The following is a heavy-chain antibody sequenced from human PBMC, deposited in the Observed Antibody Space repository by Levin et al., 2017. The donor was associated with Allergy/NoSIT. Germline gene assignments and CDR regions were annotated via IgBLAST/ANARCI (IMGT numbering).Heavy chain of an antibody. V-gene: IGHV2-5*02. CDR3: GRTGGDGWDF. CDR2: IYWDGDE. CDR1: GFSLSSSLVG. Sequence: SGPTLVKPTQTLTLTCSFSGFSLSSSLVGVGWIRQPPGKALEWLALIYWDGDERFSPSLKSRLTITKDTSKNQVVLTMSNMDPVDTATYFCGRTGGDGWDFWGQGTLVTVSS. D-gene: IGHD1-1*01. J-gene: IGHJ4*02.